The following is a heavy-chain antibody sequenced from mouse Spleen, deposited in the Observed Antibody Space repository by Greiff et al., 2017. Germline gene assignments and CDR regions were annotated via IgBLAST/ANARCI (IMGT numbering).Heavy chain of an antibody. CDR2: ISYDGSN. Sequence: EVKLMESGPGLVKPSQSLSLTCSVTGYSITSGYYWNWIRQFPGNKLEWMGYISYDGSNNYNPSLKNRISITRDTSKNQFFLKLNSVTTEDTATYYCARKEYDGNYEGFAYWGQGTLVTVSA. CDR1: GYSITSGYY. J-gene: IGHJ3*01. V-gene: IGHV3-6*01. CDR3: ARKEYDGNYEGFAY. D-gene: IGHD2-3*01.